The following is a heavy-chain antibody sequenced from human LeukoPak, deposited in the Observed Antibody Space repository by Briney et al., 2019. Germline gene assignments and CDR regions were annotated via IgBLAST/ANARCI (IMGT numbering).Heavy chain of an antibody. J-gene: IGHJ4*02. CDR2: ISYDGSNK. D-gene: IGHD2-8*01. CDR1: GFTFSSYG. Sequence: PGRSLRLSCAASGFTFSSYGMHWVRQAPGKGLEWVAIISYDGSNKYYADSVKGRFTISRGNSKNTLYLQMNSLRVEDTAVYYCAKDNEDYWGQGTLVTVSS. V-gene: IGHV3-30*18. CDR3: AKDNEDY.